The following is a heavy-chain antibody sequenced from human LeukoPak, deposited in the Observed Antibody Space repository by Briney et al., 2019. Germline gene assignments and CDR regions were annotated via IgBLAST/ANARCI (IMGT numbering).Heavy chain of an antibody. CDR3: ARGEAVAGQGYFDY. J-gene: IGHJ4*02. V-gene: IGHV4-59*01. Sequence: ASETLSLTCTVSGGSISSYYWSWIRQPPGKGLEWIGYIYYSGSTNYNPSLKSRVTISVDTSENQFSLKLSSVTAADTAVYYCARGEAVAGQGYFDYWGQGTLVTVSS. CDR1: GGSISSYY. D-gene: IGHD6-19*01. CDR2: IYYSGST.